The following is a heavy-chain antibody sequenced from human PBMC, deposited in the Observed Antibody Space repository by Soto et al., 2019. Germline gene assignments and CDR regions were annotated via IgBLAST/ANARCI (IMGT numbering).Heavy chain of an antibody. J-gene: IGHJ3*02. D-gene: IGHD7-27*01. Sequence: PGGSLRLSCAASGFTFSSYSMNWVRQAPGKGLEWVSSISSRSSYIYYADSVKGRFTISRDNAKNSLYLQMNSLRAEDTAVYYCARVLGELGIREGAFDIWGQGTMVTVSS. CDR3: ARVLGELGIREGAFDI. V-gene: IGHV3-21*01. CDR2: ISSRSSYI. CDR1: GFTFSSYS.